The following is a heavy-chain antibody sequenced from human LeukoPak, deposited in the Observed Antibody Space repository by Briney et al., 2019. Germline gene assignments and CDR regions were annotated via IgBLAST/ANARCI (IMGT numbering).Heavy chain of an antibody. CDR3: AKGRSRCFDY. J-gene: IGHJ4*02. V-gene: IGHV3-30*02. CDR1: GFTFSNYV. CDR2: IRYDGSNQ. D-gene: IGHD2-2*01. Sequence: GGSLILSCAASGFTFSNYVMHWVRQAPGRGLEWVAFIRYDGSNQYYADSVKGRFTISRDSSKNTLYLQMNSLRAEDTAVYYCAKGRSRCFDYWGQGTLVTVSS.